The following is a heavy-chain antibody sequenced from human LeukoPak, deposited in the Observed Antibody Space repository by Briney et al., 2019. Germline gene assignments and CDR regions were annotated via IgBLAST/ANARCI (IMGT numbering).Heavy chain of an antibody. CDR2: VYNGGST. J-gene: IGHJ4*02. CDR1: GGSIFSYY. D-gene: IGHD6-6*01. V-gene: IGHV4-59*01. CDR3: ARGALYSSSAGY. Sequence: PSETLSLTCTVSGGSIFSYYWSWIRQSPGKGLEWIGYVYNGGSTNYNPSLKSRVTILVDMSKNQFSLRLSSMTAADTAVYYCARGALYSSSAGYWGQGTLVTVSS.